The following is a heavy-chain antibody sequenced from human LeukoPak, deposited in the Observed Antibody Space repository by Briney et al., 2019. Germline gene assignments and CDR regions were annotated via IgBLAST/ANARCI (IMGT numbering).Heavy chain of an antibody. V-gene: IGHV1-8*01. CDR2: MNPNSGNT. CDR3: ARDRGYYYGMDV. Sequence: GASVKVSCKASGYTFTSYDINWVRQATGQGLEWMGWMNPNSGNTGYAQKFQGRVTMTRSTSISTAYMELSSLRSVDTAVYYCARDRGYYYGMDVWGQGTTVTVSS. J-gene: IGHJ6*02. CDR1: GYTFTSYD.